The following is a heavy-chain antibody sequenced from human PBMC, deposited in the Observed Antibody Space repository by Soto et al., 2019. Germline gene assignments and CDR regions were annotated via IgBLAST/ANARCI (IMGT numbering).Heavy chain of an antibody. Sequence: SETLSLTCTVSGGSISSNYWTWIRQPPGKGLEWIGYVYNSGSTNYNPSLKSRVTISEDTSKSQFSLKVNSMTAADTAVYYCARYTREAVAGYTLDNWGQGILVTVSS. CDR2: VYNSGST. J-gene: IGHJ4*02. V-gene: IGHV4-59*01. D-gene: IGHD6-13*01. CDR3: ARYTREAVAGYTLDN. CDR1: GGSISSNY.